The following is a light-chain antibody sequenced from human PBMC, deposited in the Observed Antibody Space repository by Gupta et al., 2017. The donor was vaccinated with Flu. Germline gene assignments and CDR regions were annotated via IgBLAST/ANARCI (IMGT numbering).Light chain of an antibody. CDR2: EVT. Sequence: QSALTQPPSVSGSPGQSVTISCTGTSSDVGRYNRVSWYQQAPGTVPKLMIYEVTNRPSGVPDRFSGSKSGNTASLTISGLQAEDEADYYCTSYTSSSTYVFGTGTKVTDL. CDR3: TSYTSSSTYV. J-gene: IGLJ1*01. CDR1: SSDVGRYNR. V-gene: IGLV2-18*02.